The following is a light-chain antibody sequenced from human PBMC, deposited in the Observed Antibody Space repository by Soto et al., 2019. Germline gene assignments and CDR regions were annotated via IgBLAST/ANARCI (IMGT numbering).Light chain of an antibody. Sequence: DIQMTQSPSTLSASLGDRVTITYRASQSISTWLAWYQQKPGKAPKLLIYKASSLESGVPSRFSGSGSGTEFTLTISSLQPDDFGTYYCQQYNSYWTFGQGTKVEIK. CDR3: QQYNSYWT. J-gene: IGKJ1*01. CDR2: KAS. V-gene: IGKV1-5*03. CDR1: QSISTW.